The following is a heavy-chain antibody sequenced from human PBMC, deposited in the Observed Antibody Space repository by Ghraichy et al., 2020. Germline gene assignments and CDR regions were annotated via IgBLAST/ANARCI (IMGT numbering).Heavy chain of an antibody. CDR1: GGSISSGGYS. J-gene: IGHJ4*02. CDR3: ARDGGYYYGSGSMTFEF. V-gene: IGHV4-30-4*07. CDR2: IYYSGST. Sequence: SETLSLTCAVSGGSISSGGYSWSWIRQPPGKGLEWIGYIYYSGSTYYNPSLKIRVTISVDTSKNQFSLKLSSVTAADTAVYYCARDGGYYYGSGSMTFEFWGQGTLVTVSS. D-gene: IGHD3-10*01.